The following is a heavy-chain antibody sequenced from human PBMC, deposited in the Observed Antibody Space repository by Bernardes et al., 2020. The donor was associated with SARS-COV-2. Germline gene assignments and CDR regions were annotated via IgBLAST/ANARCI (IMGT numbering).Heavy chain of an antibody. CDR2: IWYDGSKT. V-gene: IGHV3-33*07. J-gene: IGHJ4*02. D-gene: IGHD3-10*01. CDR1: GFMFSSSG. Sequence: GWSLRLSCAASGFMFSSSGMYWVRQAPGKGLEWVAVIWYDGSKTYYADYVKGRFTISRDVSTNTLYLHMDSLRVEDTAVYYCARDPADYFGSGSSLWWGQGTLVTVSS. CDR3: ARDPADYFGSGSSLW.